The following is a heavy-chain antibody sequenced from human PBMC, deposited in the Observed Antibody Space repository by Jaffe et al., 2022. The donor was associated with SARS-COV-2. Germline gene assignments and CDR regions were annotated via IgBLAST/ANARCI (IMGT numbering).Heavy chain of an antibody. J-gene: IGHJ4*02. CDR1: GASISSYY. CDR3: ARITGGYLGY. V-gene: IGHV4-59*01. D-gene: IGHD7-27*01. Sequence: QVQLQESGPGLVKPSETLSLTCTVSGASISSYYWSWIRQPPGEGLEWIGYIYYSGSTNYNPSLKSRVTMSTDTSKNQFSLKLSSVTAADTAVYYCARITGGYLGYWGQGILVTVSS. CDR2: IYYSGST.